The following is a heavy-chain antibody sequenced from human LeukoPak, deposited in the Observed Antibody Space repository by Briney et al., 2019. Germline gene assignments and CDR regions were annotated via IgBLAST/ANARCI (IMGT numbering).Heavy chain of an antibody. J-gene: IGHJ4*02. D-gene: IGHD1-26*01. CDR1: GYSFTNYW. V-gene: IGHV5-51*01. CDR3: ARLTKLDVVGPIDY. Sequence: GESLKISCKGSGYSFTNYWIGWVRQMPGKGLEWMGIIYPGDSETRYSPSFQGQVTISADKSISTAYLHWSSLKASDSAMYYCARLTKLDVVGPIDYWGQGTLVTVSS. CDR2: IYPGDSET.